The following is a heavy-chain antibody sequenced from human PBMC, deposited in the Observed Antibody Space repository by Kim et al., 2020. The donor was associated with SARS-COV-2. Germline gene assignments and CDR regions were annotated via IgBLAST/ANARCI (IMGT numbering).Heavy chain of an antibody. J-gene: IGHJ5*02. D-gene: IGHD1-26*01. CDR3: ARRLADPVGAKNWFDP. CDR2: INPSGGST. CDR1: GYTFTSYY. V-gene: IGHV1-46*01. Sequence: ASVKVSCKASGYTFTSYYMHWVRQAPGQGLEWMGIINPSGGSTSYAQKFQGRVTMTRDTSTSTVYMELSSLRSEDTAVYYCARRLADPVGAKNWFDPWGQGTLVTVSS.